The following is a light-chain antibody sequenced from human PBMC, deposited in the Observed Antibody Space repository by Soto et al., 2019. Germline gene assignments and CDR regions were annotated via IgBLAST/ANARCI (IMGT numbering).Light chain of an antibody. V-gene: IGKV1-39*01. CDR3: QHSYRTPYT. CDR1: QNIRSY. Sequence: DIQMTQSPSSLSASVRDRVTITCRASQNIRSYLNWYQQKPGKAPNLLITNASSLQSGVPSRFSGSGSETDFTLTISSLQPEDVATYYCQHSYRTPYTFGKGTKLDIK. CDR2: NAS. J-gene: IGKJ2*01.